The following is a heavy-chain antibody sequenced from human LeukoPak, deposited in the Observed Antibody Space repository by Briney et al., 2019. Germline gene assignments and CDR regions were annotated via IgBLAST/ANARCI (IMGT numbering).Heavy chain of an antibody. CDR3: AGLDGMDV. CDR2: ISGSGGST. V-gene: IGHV3-23*01. D-gene: IGHD3-22*01. J-gene: IGHJ6*04. Sequence: GGSLRLSCAASGFTFSSYAMSWVRQAPAKGLEWVSAISGSGGSTYYADSVKGRFTISRDNSRSTLYLQMNSLRAEDTAVYYCAGLDGMDVWGKGTTVTVSS. CDR1: GFTFSSYA.